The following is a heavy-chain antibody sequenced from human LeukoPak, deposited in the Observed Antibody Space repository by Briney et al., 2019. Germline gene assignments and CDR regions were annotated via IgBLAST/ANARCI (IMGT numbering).Heavy chain of an antibody. D-gene: IGHD6-19*01. J-gene: IGHJ4*02. CDR3: VRRDTGWNYFDY. CDR1: GGSINSHY. CDR2: IYYTGKN. V-gene: IGHV4-59*08. Sequence: PSETLSLTCAVSGGSINSHYWGWIRQPPGKGLKWIGDIYYTGKNNYNPSLKSRVIISLDTSKDHLSLNLTSVVAADTAIYYCVRRDTGWNYFDYWGQGILVTVSS.